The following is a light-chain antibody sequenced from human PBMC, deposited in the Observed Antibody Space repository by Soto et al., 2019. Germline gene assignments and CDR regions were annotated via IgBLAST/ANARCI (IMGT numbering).Light chain of an antibody. Sequence: DIVMTQSPESLAVSLGEKATINCKSSQSVLFRSNNKNHLAWYQQKPGQPPKLLIYWASTRESGVPDRFSGSGSGTDFTLTISSLQAEDVAVYYCQQYYSSPPTFGQGTKVEIK. CDR1: QSVLFRSNNKNH. V-gene: IGKV4-1*01. J-gene: IGKJ1*01. CDR3: QQYYSSPPT. CDR2: WAS.